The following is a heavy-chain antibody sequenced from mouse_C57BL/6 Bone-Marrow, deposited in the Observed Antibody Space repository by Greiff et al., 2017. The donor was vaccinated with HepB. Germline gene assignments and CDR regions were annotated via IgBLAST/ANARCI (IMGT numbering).Heavy chain of an antibody. Sequence: VKLQQPGAELVKPGASVKLSCKASGYTFTSYWMHWVKQRPGQGLEWIGMIHPNSGSTNYNEKFKSKATLTVDKSSSTACMQLSSLTSEDSAVYYCANYDYDWFAYWGQGTLVTVSA. CDR2: IHPNSGST. D-gene: IGHD2-4*01. J-gene: IGHJ3*01. CDR1: GYTFTSYW. CDR3: ANYDYDWFAY. V-gene: IGHV1-64*01.